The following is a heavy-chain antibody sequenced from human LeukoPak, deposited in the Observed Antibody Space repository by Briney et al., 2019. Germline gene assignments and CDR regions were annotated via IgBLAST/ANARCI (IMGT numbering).Heavy chain of an antibody. CDR1: GYSFTNYW. V-gene: IGHV5-51*01. CDR2: IYPGDSDT. CDR3: ATYAGSSSKYFQN. Sequence: PGESLKISCKGSGYSFTNYWIGWVRQMPGKGLEWMGIIYPGDSDTRYSPSFQGQVTISADKSISTAYLHWSSLKASDTAIYYCATYAGSSSKYFQNWGQGTLVTVSS. J-gene: IGHJ1*01. D-gene: IGHD3-10*01.